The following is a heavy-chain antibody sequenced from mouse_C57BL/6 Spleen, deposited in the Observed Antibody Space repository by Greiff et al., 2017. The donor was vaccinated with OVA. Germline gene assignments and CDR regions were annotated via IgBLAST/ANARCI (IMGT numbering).Heavy chain of an antibody. CDR1: GYTFTSYW. J-gene: IGHJ4*01. V-gene: IGHV1-52*01. CDR3: ARRPFYAMDY. CDR2: IDPSDSET. Sequence: QVQLKQPGAELVRPGSSVKLSCKASGYTFTSYWMHWVKQRPIQGLEWIGNIDPSDSETHYNQKFKDKATLTVDKSSSTAYMQLSSLTSEDSAVYYCARRPFYAMDYWGQGTSVTVSS.